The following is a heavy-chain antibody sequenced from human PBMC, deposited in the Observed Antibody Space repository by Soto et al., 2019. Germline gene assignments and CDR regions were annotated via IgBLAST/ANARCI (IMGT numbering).Heavy chain of an antibody. D-gene: IGHD2-2*01. CDR2: VYIRGST. J-gene: IGHJ6*02. CDR1: GDSISSYY. V-gene: IGHV4-4*07. CDR3: ARSYRHCSTTSCYYYAMDV. Sequence: VQLQESGPGLVKPSETLSLTCAVSGDSISSYYWSWIRQPAVKGLEWIGRVYIRGSTIYNPSLESRVAMSVDTSKNQFSLKLTSVTAADTAVYYCARSYRHCSTTSCYYYAMDVWGQGTTVTVSS.